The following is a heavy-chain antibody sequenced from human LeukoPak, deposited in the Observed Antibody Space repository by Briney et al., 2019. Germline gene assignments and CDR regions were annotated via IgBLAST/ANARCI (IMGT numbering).Heavy chain of an antibody. V-gene: IGHV3-23*01. CDR3: AREASGSYYDLDY. CDR2: ISDSGGST. CDR1: GFTFTSYA. Sequence: GGSLRLSCAASGFTFTSYAMSWVRQAPGKGLEWVSAISDSGGSTYYADSVKGRFAISRDNAKDSVYLQMNSLRAEDTAVYYCAREASGSYYDLDYWGQGTLVTVSS. D-gene: IGHD1-26*01. J-gene: IGHJ4*02.